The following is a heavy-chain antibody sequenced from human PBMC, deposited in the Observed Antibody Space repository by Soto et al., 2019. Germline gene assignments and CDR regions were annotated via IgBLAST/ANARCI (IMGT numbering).Heavy chain of an antibody. CDR2: IRNTGGGT. V-gene: IGHV3-23*01. Sequence: GGSLRLSCAASGFTFNNYAMNWVRQAPGMGLEWVATIRNTGGGTYYADSVKGRFTISRDNSKNTLYLQMSSLRVEDTAVYYCAKDRLAGNFDYWGQGTQVTVSS. J-gene: IGHJ4*02. CDR1: GFTFNNYA. CDR3: AKDRLAGNFDY.